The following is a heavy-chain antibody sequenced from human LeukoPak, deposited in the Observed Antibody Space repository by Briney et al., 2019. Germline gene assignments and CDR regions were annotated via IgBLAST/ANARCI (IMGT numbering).Heavy chain of an antibody. V-gene: IGHV4-34*01. D-gene: IGHD2-21*01. Sequence: SETLSLTCGVHGEFFSGYYWSWIRQPPGKGLEWIGDINHSGTTKYNPSLKSRVTISIDTSKNQFSLRVNSVTAADTAVYYCARSDWFDPWGQGTLVIVSS. CDR1: GEFFSGYY. CDR2: INHSGTT. CDR3: ARSDWFDP. J-gene: IGHJ5*02.